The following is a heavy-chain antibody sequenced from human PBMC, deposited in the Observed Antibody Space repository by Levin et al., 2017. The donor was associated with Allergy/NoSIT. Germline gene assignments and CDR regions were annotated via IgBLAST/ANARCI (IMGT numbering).Heavy chain of an antibody. J-gene: IGHJ5*02. Sequence: ASVKVSCKASGYTFTSYGISWVRQAPGQGLEWMGWISAYNGNTNYAQKLQGRVTMTTDTSTSTAYMELRSLRSDDTAVYYCARDTDNFIAAAGTWWFDPWGQGTLVTVSS. D-gene: IGHD6-13*01. V-gene: IGHV1-18*01. CDR2: ISAYNGNT. CDR1: GYTFTSYG. CDR3: ARDTDNFIAAAGTWWFDP.